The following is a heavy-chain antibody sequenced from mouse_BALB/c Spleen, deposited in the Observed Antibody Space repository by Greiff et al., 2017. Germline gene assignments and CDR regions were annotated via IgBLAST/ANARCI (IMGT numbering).Heavy chain of an antibody. CDR2: IDPENGNT. V-gene: IGHV14-1*02. D-gene: IGHD2-3*01. J-gene: IGHJ2*01. CDR1: GFNIKDYY. CDR3: ARIYDGSYYFDY. Sequence: VQLQQSGAELVRPGALVKLSCKASGFNIKDYYMHWVKQRPEQGLEWIGWIDPENGNTIYDPKFQGKASITADTSSNTAYLQLSSLTSEDTAVYYCARIYDGSYYFDYWVPGTTLTVSS.